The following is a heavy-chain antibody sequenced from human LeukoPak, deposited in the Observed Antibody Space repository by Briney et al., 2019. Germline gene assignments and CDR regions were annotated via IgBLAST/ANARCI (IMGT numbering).Heavy chain of an antibody. J-gene: IGHJ4*02. V-gene: IGHV1-18*01. CDR1: GYTFTSYG. CDR2: ISAYNGNT. CDR3: ARDWELLNLDY. D-gene: IGHD1-26*01. Sequence: EASVKVSCKASGYTFTSYGISWVRQAPGQGLEWMGWISAYNGNTNYAQKLRGRVTMTTDTSTSTAYMELRSLRSDDTAVYYCARDWELLNLDYWGQGTLVTVSS.